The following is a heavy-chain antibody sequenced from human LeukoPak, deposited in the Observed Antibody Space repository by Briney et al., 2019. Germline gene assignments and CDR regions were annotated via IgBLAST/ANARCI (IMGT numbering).Heavy chain of an antibody. J-gene: IGHJ6*03. CDR2: ISSSSSYI. CDR1: GFTFSSYS. Sequence: GGSLRLSCAASGFTFSSYSMNWVRQAPGKGLEWVSSISSSSSYIYYADSVKGRFTISRDNAKNSLYLQMNSLRAEDTAVYYCARALLGGYSYSSVMVRYYYMDVWGKGTTVTVSS. CDR3: ARALLGGYSYSSVMVRYYYMDV. V-gene: IGHV3-21*01. D-gene: IGHD5-18*01.